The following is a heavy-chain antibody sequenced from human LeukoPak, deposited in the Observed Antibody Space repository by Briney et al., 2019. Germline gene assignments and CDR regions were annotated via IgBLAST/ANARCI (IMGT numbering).Heavy chain of an antibody. CDR3: ASGKGFWSPVDY. D-gene: IGHD3-3*01. CDR2: IYYSGTTN. CDR1: GGSINNYY. V-gene: IGHV4-59*08. J-gene: IGHJ4*02. Sequence: PSETLSLTCTVSGGSINNYYWSWIRQPPGKGLEWIGYIYYSGTTNSGTTNYNPSLKSRVTISVDTSKNQFSLKLSSVTAADTAVCYCASGKGFWSPVDYWGQGTLVTVSS.